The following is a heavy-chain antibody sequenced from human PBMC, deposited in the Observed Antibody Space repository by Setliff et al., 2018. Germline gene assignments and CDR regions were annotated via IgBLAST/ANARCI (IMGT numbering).Heavy chain of an antibody. Sequence: SETLSLTCTVSGGSISSNYWSWVRQPPGKGLEWIGHIYTSGSTNYNPSLKSRVTISVDTSKNQFSLKLSSVTAADTAVYYCARSPSSGAYWNPRPFYSDYWARGTLVTVSS. V-gene: IGHV4-4*08. CDR1: GGSISSNY. CDR3: ARSPSSGAYWNPRPFYSDY. J-gene: IGHJ4*02. CDR2: IYTSGST. D-gene: IGHD1-26*01.